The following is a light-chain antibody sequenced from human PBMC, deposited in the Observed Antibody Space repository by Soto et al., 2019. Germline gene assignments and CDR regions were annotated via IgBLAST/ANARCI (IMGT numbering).Light chain of an antibody. V-gene: IGKV1-39*01. CDR1: QSISSY. Sequence: DIQMTQSPSSLSASVGDRFTITCRASQSISSYLNWYQQKPGKAPKLLIYAASSLQSGVPSRFSGSGSGTDFTLTISSLQPEDFVTYYCQQSYSTPRTFGQGTRVEIK. CDR3: QQSYSTPRT. J-gene: IGKJ1*01. CDR2: AAS.